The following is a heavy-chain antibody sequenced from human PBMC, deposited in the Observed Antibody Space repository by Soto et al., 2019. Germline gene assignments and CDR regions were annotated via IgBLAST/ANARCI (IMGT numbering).Heavy chain of an antibody. CDR1: GFTFSSYW. CDR2: INSDGSST. D-gene: IGHD2-2*01. Sequence: GGSLRLSCAASGFTFSSYWMHWVRQAPGKGLVWVSRINSDGSSTSYADSVKGRFTISRDNAKNTLYLQMNSLRAEDTAVYYCARGGGDIVVVPADGDAFDIWGQGTMVTVSS. CDR3: ARGGGDIVVVPADGDAFDI. V-gene: IGHV3-74*01. J-gene: IGHJ3*02.